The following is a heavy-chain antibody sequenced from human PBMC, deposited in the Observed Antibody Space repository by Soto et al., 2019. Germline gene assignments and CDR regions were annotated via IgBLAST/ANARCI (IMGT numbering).Heavy chain of an antibody. CDR2: IWYDGSNE. D-gene: IGHD3-3*01. Sequence: QVQLVESGGGVVQPGRSLRLSCAASGFTCNNYGMHWVRQAPGKGLEWVAMIWYDGSNENYVDSVKGRFTISRDNSNNTLDLQMNSLRAEDTAVYYCATERLFLEWSISYGMHVLGPGPTVTVSS. V-gene: IGHV3-33*01. CDR1: GFTCNNYG. CDR3: ATERLFLEWSISYGMHV. J-gene: IGHJ6*02.